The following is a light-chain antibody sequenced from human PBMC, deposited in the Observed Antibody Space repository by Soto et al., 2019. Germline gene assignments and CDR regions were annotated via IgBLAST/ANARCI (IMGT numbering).Light chain of an antibody. V-gene: IGLV1-44*01. CDR2: NDD. J-gene: IGLJ3*02. CDR3: STWDDSLNGWV. CDR1: ISNIGKDT. Sequence: QLVLTQPPSVSGTPGLRVNISCSGGISNIGKDTVNWYQQLPGTAPKLLMFNDDKRPSGVPDRFSGSRSGTSASLAISGLQSDDEAVYFYSTWDDSLNGWVFGGGTKLTVL.